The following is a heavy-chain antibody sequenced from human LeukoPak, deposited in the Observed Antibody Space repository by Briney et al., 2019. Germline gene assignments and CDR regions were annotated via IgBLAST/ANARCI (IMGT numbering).Heavy chain of an antibody. J-gene: IGHJ3*02. V-gene: IGHV4-59*01. Sequence: PSETLSLTCTVSGGPISSYYWSWIRQPPGKGLEWIGYIYYSGSTNYNPSLKSRVTISVDTSKNQFSLKLSSVTAADTAVYYCARVYREPGNDAFDIWGQGTMVTVSS. CDR3: ARVYREPGNDAFDI. D-gene: IGHD1-14*01. CDR2: IYYSGST. CDR1: GGPISSYY.